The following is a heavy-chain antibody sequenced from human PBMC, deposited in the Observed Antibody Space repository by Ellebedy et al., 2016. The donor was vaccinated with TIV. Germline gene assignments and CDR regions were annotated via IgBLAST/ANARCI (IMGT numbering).Heavy chain of an antibody. CDR1: GYSFSNYW. CDR3: AISSSSGWPQDY. J-gene: IGHJ4*02. Sequence: KVSCKGSGYSFSNYWIGWVRQMPGKGLEWMGFIYPGDSATRHSPSFQGQVTISADKSISTAYLQWSSLRASDTAMYYCAISSSSGWPQDYWGQGTLVTVSS. V-gene: IGHV5-51*01. D-gene: IGHD6-19*01. CDR2: IYPGDSAT.